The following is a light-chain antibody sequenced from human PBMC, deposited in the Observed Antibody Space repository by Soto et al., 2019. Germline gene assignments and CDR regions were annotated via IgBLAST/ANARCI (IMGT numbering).Light chain of an antibody. CDR1: QDIRHY. J-gene: IGKJ4*01. V-gene: IGKV1-33*01. CDR3: QHYDNLLLT. CDR2: DAS. Sequence: DIQMTQSPSSLSASVGDRVIITCQASQDIRHYVNWYQQKPGKAPQLLIYDASNLETGVPSRFSGRGSGPDFTLAISSLQPEDTATYYCQHYDNLLLTFGGGTKVEIK.